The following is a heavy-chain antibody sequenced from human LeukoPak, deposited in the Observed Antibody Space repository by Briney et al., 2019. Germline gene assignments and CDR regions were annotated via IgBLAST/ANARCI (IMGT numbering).Heavy chain of an antibody. D-gene: IGHD6-6*01. Sequence: GGSLRLSCEASGFTFSDYWMTWVRQAPGKGLEWVANIKQDGSDENYVDSVKGRFTISRDNGKNSLYLQMNSLRAEDTAVYYCARGGSDSDYWGQGTLVTVSS. J-gene: IGHJ4*02. V-gene: IGHV3-7*04. CDR3: ARGGSDSDY. CDR2: IKQDGSDE. CDR1: GFTFSDYW.